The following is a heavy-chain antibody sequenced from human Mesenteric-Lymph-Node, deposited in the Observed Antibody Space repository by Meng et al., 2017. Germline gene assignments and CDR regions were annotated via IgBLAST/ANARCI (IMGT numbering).Heavy chain of an antibody. Sequence: QAHLQECAPGLVKPSQTLSLTCTVSGGSISSGDYYWSWIRQPPGKGLEWIGSLFYSGSTYYNPSLKSRLTMSVDTSNNQFSLKLSSVTAADTAVYYCARRPTGINYWGQGTLVTVSS. D-gene: IGHD2-8*02. J-gene: IGHJ4*02. CDR1: GGSISSGDYY. CDR2: LFYSGST. V-gene: IGHV4-30-2*03. CDR3: ARRPTGINY.